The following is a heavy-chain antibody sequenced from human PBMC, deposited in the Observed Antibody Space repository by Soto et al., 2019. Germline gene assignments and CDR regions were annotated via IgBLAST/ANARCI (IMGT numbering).Heavy chain of an antibody. Sequence: QVQLVQSGAEVKKPGSSVKVSCKASGDTFSSYAISWVRQAPGQGLDWMGGIIPFFNTSNYARKFQGRVTISADESTSTAYMELSSLRSEDTAMYYCARESAYGGNPLAFDYWGQGTLVTVSS. D-gene: IGHD1-26*01. V-gene: IGHV1-69*01. CDR1: GDTFSSYA. J-gene: IGHJ4*02. CDR3: ARESAYGGNPLAFDY. CDR2: IIPFFNTS.